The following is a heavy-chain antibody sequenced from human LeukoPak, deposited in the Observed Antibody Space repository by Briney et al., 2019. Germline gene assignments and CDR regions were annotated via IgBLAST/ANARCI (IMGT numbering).Heavy chain of an antibody. D-gene: IGHD3-10*01. CDR1: GGSISSSSYY. V-gene: IGHV4-39*01. CDR2: IYYSGNT. J-gene: IGHJ4*02. CDR3: ARIDAGFVVRDRLYPSFDC. Sequence: KPSETLSLTCTVSGGSISSSSYYWGWIRQPPGKGLEWVGSIYYSGNTYYNPSLKSRVTVSVDTSTNQFSLRLTSVTAADTAIYYCARIDAGFVVRDRLYPSFDCWGQGTLVTVSS.